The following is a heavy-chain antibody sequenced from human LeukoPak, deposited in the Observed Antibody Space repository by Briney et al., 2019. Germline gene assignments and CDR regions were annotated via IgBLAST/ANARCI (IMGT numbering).Heavy chain of an antibody. V-gene: IGHV3-11*01. CDR3: AKDRGGSGSYRDAFDI. D-gene: IGHD1-26*01. CDR2: ISSSGSTI. CDR1: GFTFSDYY. J-gene: IGHJ3*02. Sequence: GGSLRLSCAASGFTFSDYYMSWIRQAPGKGLEWVSYISSSGSTIYYADSVKGRFTISRDNAKNSLYLQMNSLRAEDTAVYYCAKDRGGSGSYRDAFDIWGQGTMVTVSS.